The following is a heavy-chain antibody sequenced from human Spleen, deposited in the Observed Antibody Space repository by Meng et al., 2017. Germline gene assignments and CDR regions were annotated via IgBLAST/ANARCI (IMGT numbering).Heavy chain of an antibody. CDR2: IFHTGSA. CDR1: GGSISSSNHY. Sequence: SETLSLTCTVSGGSISSSNHYWGWVRLPPGKGLEWIGSIFHTGSAYYNPSLESRVTMSVDTSKNQFSLNLNSVTAADSAVYYCARGTSSWSFLFDYWGQGTLVTVSS. V-gene: IGHV4-39*07. D-gene: IGHD6-13*01. J-gene: IGHJ4*02. CDR3: ARGTSSWSFLFDY.